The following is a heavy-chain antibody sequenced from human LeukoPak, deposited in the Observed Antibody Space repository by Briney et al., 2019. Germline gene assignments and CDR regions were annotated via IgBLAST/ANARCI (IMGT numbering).Heavy chain of an antibody. V-gene: IGHV3-66*01. Sequence: GGSLRLSFAASGFTFSSYYMTWVRQAPGKGLEWVSVIYSGGSTYYADSVKGRVAISRDNSNNTVFLQMNIVRAEDTAVYYCARSYSNHLFGMDVWGQGTTVTVSS. CDR3: ARSYSNHLFGMDV. CDR1: GFTFSSYY. J-gene: IGHJ6*02. CDR2: IYSGGST. D-gene: IGHD4-11*01.